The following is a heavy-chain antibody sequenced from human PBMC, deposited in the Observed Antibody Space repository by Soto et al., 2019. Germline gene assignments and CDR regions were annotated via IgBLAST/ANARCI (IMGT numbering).Heavy chain of an antibody. CDR1: GFTFTSSA. V-gene: IGHV1-58*01. J-gene: IGHJ6*02. CDR3: AAPVGIAAAGNNYYYYGMDV. Sequence: SVKVSCKASGFTFTSSAVQWVRQARGQRLEWIGWVVVGSGNTNYAQKFQERVTITRDMSTSTAYMELSSLRSEDTAVYYCAAPVGIAAAGNNYYYYGMDVWGQGTTVTVSS. CDR2: VVVGSGNT. D-gene: IGHD6-13*01.